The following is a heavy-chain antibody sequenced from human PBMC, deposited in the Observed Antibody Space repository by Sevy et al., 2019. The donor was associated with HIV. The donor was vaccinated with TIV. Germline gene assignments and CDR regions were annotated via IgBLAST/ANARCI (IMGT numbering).Heavy chain of an antibody. Sequence: SETLSLTCTVSGVSISGGAYYWGWIRQPPGKRLEWIGSISYTGSTYYNPSLKSRVTISVDTSKNQFSLKLTSVTAADTAVYYCARRGDNNWFDPWGQRTLVTVSS. CDR2: ISYTGST. CDR3: ARRGDNNWFDP. J-gene: IGHJ5*02. D-gene: IGHD2-15*01. CDR1: GVSISGGAYY. V-gene: IGHV4-39*01.